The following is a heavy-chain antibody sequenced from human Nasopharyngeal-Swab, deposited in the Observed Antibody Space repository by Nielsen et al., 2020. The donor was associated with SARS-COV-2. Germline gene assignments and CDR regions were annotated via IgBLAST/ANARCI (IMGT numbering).Heavy chain of an antibody. Sequence: GASLKISCAASGFIFHSFSMHWVRQSPGKGLEWVALISFDGTTKYYAGSVRGRFTISRDTSKDTLSLQMNNLRAEDTAVYYCVRDRDIFGYDSSGYYGADAFDLWGQGTMVTVSA. V-gene: IGHV3-30*04. CDR1: GFIFHSFS. CDR3: VRDRDIFGYDSSGYYGADAFDL. J-gene: IGHJ3*01. CDR2: ISFDGTTK. D-gene: IGHD3-22*01.